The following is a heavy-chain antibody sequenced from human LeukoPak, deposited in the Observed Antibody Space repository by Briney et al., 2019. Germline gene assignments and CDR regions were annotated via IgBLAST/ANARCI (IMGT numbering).Heavy chain of an antibody. V-gene: IGHV1-69*13. D-gene: IGHD3-3*01. Sequence: SVKVSCKAAGGTFSSYAISWVRQAPGQGLEGMGGIIPIFGTANYAQKFQGRVTITADESTSTAYMELSSLRSEDTAVYYCARPRFLTLHYFDYWGQGTLVTVSS. CDR1: GGTFSSYA. CDR3: ARPRFLTLHYFDY. CDR2: IIPIFGTA. J-gene: IGHJ4*02.